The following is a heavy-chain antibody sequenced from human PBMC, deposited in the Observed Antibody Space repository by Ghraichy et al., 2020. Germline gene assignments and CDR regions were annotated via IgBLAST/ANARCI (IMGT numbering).Heavy chain of an antibody. D-gene: IGHD3-3*01. CDR2: ISWDGGST. CDR3: AKDREGAYYDFWSGGSGGMDV. Sequence: GGSLRLSCAASGFTFDDYTMHWVRQAPGKGLEWVSLISWDGGSTYYADSVKGRFTISRDNSKNSLYLQMNSLRTEDTALYYCAKDREGAYYDFWSGGSGGMDVWGQGTTVTVSS. J-gene: IGHJ6*02. CDR1: GFTFDDYT. V-gene: IGHV3-43*01.